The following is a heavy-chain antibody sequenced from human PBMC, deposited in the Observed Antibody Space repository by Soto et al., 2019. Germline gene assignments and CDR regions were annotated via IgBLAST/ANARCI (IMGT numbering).Heavy chain of an antibody. CDR1: GGSFSGYC. J-gene: IGHJ6*02. CDR3: ARQDYSNYRGGMDV. V-gene: IGHV4-34*01. CDR2: INHSGST. D-gene: IGHD2-2*01. Sequence: SETLSLTCAVYGGSFSGYCWSWIRQPPGKGLEWIGEINHSGSTNYNPSLKSRVTISVDKSISTAYLQWSSLKASDTATYYCARQDYSNYRGGMDVWGQGTTVTV.